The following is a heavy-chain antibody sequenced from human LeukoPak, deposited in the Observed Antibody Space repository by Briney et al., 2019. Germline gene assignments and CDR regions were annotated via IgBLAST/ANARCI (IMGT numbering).Heavy chain of an antibody. CDR1: GGPISNYY. J-gene: IGHJ4*02. V-gene: IGHV4-4*07. CDR2: TYTSGNT. D-gene: IGHD1/OR15-1a*01. Sequence: SETLSLTCTVSGGPISNYYWSWIRQPAGKGLEWIGRTYTSGNTKYNPSLKSRVTMSLDTSKNEFSLKLSSVTAADTAMYYCARKKQGGYFDYWGQGILVTVSS. CDR3: ARKKQGGYFDY.